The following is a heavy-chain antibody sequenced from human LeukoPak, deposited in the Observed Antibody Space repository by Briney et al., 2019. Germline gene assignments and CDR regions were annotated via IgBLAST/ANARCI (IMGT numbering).Heavy chain of an antibody. CDR3: ARVRARSYCSSTSCYGY. V-gene: IGHV3-7*01. D-gene: IGHD2-2*01. Sequence: GGSLRLSCAASGFTFDDYGMSWVRQAPGKGLEWVANIKQDGSEKYYVDSVKGRFTISRDNAKNSLYLQMNSLRAEDTAVYYCARVRARSYCSSTSCYGYWGQGTLVTVSS. J-gene: IGHJ4*02. CDR2: IKQDGSEK. CDR1: GFTFDDYG.